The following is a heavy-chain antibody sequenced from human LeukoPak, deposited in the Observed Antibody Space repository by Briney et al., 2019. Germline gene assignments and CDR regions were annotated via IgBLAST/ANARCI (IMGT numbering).Heavy chain of an antibody. J-gene: IGHJ4*02. Sequence: SETLSLTCAVYGGSFSGYYWSWIRQPPGKGLEWIGEISHSGSTNYNPSLKSRVTISVDTSKNQFSLKLSSVTAADTAVYYCARGPNRYSYGRGGFDYWGQGTLVTVSS. CDR3: ARGPNRYSYGRGGFDY. V-gene: IGHV4-34*01. CDR1: GGSFSGYY. D-gene: IGHD5-18*01. CDR2: ISHSGST.